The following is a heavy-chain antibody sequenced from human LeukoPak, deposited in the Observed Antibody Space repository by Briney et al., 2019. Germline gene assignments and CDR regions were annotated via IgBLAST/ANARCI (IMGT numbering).Heavy chain of an antibody. CDR2: ITPSGGT. D-gene: IGHD5-24*01. J-gene: IGHJ4*02. Sequence: ASVKVSFKASGYTFTSYAMHWVRQAPGQGLEWMGWITPSGGTNYPQKFQGRVAITRDTSITTAYMDLSRLTSDDTAVYHCARDRYGDGFAHFDYWGQGALVTVSS. CDR1: GYTFTSYA. V-gene: IGHV1-2*02. CDR3: ARDRYGDGFAHFDY.